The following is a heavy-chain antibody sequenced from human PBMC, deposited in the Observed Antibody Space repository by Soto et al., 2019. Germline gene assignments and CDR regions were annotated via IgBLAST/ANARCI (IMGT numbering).Heavy chain of an antibody. CDR1: GCPFSSYE. CDR3: ARDPAIYSGKFDYGLDV. V-gene: IGHV3-48*03. D-gene: IGHD4-4*01. Sequence: EGSLSLSCALSGCPFSSYEMNLIRTDPGKGLEWVSYIGTSGKTIYYADSVRGRFTISRDNAKNSLYLQMNSLRAEDTAVYFCARDPAIYSGKFDYGLDVWGRGTTV. J-gene: IGHJ6*02. CDR2: IGTSGKTI.